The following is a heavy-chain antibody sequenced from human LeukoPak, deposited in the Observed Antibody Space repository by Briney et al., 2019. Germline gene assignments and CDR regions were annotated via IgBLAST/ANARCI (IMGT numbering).Heavy chain of an antibody. CDR2: INHSGST. CDR1: GGSFSGYY. J-gene: IGHJ6*02. CDR3: ARGRHSSPYYYYYGMDV. V-gene: IGHV4-34*01. Sequence: SETLSLTCAAYGGSFSGYYWSWIRQPPGKGLEWIREINHSGSTNYNPSLKSRVAISVDTSKNQFSLKLSSVTAADTAVYYCARGRHSSPYYYYYGMDVWGQGTTVTVSS. D-gene: IGHD6-13*01.